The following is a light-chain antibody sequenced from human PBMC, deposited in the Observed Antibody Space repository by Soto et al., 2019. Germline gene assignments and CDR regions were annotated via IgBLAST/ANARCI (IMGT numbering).Light chain of an antibody. CDR3: SSYTRSPHVV. Sequence: QSALTQPASVSGSPGQSITISCTGTSSDVGGYNYVSWYQQHPGKAPKLMIYDVSNRPSGVSNRFSGSKSGNTASLTISGLQAEDEADYYCSSYTRSPHVVFGGGTKLTVL. CDR1: SSDVGGYNY. CDR2: DVS. V-gene: IGLV2-14*01. J-gene: IGLJ2*01.